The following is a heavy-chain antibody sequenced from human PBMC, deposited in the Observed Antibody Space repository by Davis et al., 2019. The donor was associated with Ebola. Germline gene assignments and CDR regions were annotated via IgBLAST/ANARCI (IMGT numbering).Heavy chain of an antibody. J-gene: IGHJ4*02. CDR1: GYSFTSYW. D-gene: IGHD6-13*01. Sequence: PGGSLSPSCKGFGYSFTSYWIGWVRQMPGKGLEWMGIIYPGDSDTRYSPSFQGQVTISADKSISTAYLQWSSLKASDTAMYYCASAADSSSWVRYWGQGTLVTVSS. V-gene: IGHV5-51*01. CDR2: IYPGDSDT. CDR3: ASAADSSSWVRY.